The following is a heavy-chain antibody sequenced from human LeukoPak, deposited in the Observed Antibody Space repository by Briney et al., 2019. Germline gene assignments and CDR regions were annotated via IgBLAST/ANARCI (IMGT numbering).Heavy chain of an antibody. CDR3: ARGMYSSSWFFDY. Sequence: SETLSLTCTVSGGSISSSYWSWIRQPPGKGLEWIGYIYYSGSTNYKPSLKSRVTISEDTSKNQFSLKLSSVTAADTAVYYCARGMYSSSWFFDYWGQGTLVTVSS. CDR2: IYYSGST. D-gene: IGHD6-13*01. V-gene: IGHV4-59*01. CDR1: GGSISSSY. J-gene: IGHJ4*02.